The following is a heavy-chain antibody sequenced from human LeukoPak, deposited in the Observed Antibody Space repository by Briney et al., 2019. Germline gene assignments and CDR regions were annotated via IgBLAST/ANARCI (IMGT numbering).Heavy chain of an antibody. V-gene: IGHV1-46*01. Sequence: ASVKVSCKASGYTFTSYYMHWVRQAPGQGLEWMGIINPSGGSTSYAQKFQGRVIMTTDTSTSTAYMELMSLRSDDTAVFYCARDGSGGGGYFDYWGQGTLVIVSS. CDR2: INPSGGST. D-gene: IGHD6-19*01. CDR1: GYTFTSYY. J-gene: IGHJ4*02. CDR3: ARDGSGGGGYFDY.